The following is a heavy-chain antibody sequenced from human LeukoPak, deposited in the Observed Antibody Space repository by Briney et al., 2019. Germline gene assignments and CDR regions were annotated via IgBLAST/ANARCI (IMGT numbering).Heavy chain of an antibody. D-gene: IGHD3-10*01. J-gene: IGHJ4*02. Sequence: SETLSLTCTVSGGSSSRYYWNWIRQPPGGGLEWIGYIYDTGNTNYSPSLKSRVTISVDTSKNQFSLRLYSVTAADTAIYYCARGTSGSPVDYWGQGTLVTVSS. V-gene: IGHV4-59*01. CDR3: ARGTSGSPVDY. CDR1: GGSSSRYY. CDR2: IYDTGNT.